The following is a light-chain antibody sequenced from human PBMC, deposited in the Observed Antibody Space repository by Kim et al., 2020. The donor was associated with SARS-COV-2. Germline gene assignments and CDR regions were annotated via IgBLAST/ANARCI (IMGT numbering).Light chain of an antibody. V-gene: IGKV1-5*01. CDR1: QSISGY. J-gene: IGKJ1*01. CDR2: DAS. CDR3: QQYNSYWT. Sequence: GDRVTITCRASQSISGYLAWYQHXPGKAPKLLIYDASSLESGVPSRFSGSGSGTEFTLTISSLQPDDFATYYCQQYNSYWTFGLGTKV.